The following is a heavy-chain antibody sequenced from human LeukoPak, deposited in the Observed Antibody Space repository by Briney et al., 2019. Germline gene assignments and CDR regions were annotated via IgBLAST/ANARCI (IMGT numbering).Heavy chain of an antibody. J-gene: IGHJ3*02. Sequence: GGSLRLSCAASGFTFSSYSMNWVRQAPGKGLEWVSSISSSSSYIYYADSVKGRFTISRDNAKNSLYLQMNGLRAEDTAVYYCAREGSSSGYLDDAFDIWGQGTMVTVSS. V-gene: IGHV3-21*04. CDR1: GFTFSSYS. CDR2: ISSSSSYI. D-gene: IGHD3-22*01. CDR3: AREGSSSGYLDDAFDI.